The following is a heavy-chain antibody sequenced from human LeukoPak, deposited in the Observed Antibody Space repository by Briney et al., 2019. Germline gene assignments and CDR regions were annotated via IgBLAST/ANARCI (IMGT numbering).Heavy chain of an antibody. CDR1: GGSISSYY. D-gene: IGHD3-3*01. V-gene: IGHV4-59*01. J-gene: IGHJ5*02. Sequence: PSETLSLTCTVSGGSISSYYWSWIRQPPGKGLEWIGYIYYSGSTNYNPSLKSRVTTSVDTSKNQFSLKLSSVTAADTAVYYCARTYYDFWSGQGFDPWGQGTLVTVSS. CDR2: IYYSGST. CDR3: ARTYYDFWSGQGFDP.